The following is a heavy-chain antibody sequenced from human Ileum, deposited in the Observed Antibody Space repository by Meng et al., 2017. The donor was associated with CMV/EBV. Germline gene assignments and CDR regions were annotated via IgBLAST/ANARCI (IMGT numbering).Heavy chain of an antibody. J-gene: IGHJ4*02. V-gene: IGHV3-74*01. CDR1: GFTFSDSW. CDR2: INSDGSNT. Sequence: GGSLRLSCVASGFTFSDSWMHWVRQAPGKGLVWVSRINSDGSNTDYADSVKGRFTISRDNAKNTLYLQMNGLRAEDTAVYYCASYVGGGSSRSLGYWGQGNLVTVSS. CDR3: ASYVGGGSSRSLGY. D-gene: IGHD2-15*01.